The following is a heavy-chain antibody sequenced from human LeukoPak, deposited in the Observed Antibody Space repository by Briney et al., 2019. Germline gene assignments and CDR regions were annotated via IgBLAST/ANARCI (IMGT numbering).Heavy chain of an antibody. J-gene: IGHJ6*02. V-gene: IGHV1-2*02. CDR1: GYTFTGYY. CDR2: IKPISGGT. D-gene: IGHD3-3*01. Sequence: ASVKVSCKASGYTFTGYYMHWVRQAPGQGLEWMGWIKPISGGTNYAQKFQGRVTMTRDTSISTAYMELSRLRSDDTAVYYCARATDYDFWSGYSPPMDYYGMDVWGQGTTVTVSS. CDR3: ARATDYDFWSGYSPPMDYYGMDV.